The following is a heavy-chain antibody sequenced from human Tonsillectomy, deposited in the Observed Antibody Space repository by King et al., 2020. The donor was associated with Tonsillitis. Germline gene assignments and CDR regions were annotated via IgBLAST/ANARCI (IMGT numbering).Heavy chain of an antibody. CDR1: GDSISSSTYY. D-gene: IGHD4-17*01. V-gene: IGHV4-39*01. J-gene: IGHJ4*02. CDR2: IYYSGST. CDR3: ARLGGVRDSDYGGGFDY. Sequence: QLQESGPGLVKPSETLSLACTVSGDSISSSTYYLGWIRQPPGKGLEWIGRIYYSGSTYYNPSLKSRVTISVDTSKNQFSLKLSSVIAADTAVYYCARLGGVRDSDYGGGFDYWGQGTLVTVSS.